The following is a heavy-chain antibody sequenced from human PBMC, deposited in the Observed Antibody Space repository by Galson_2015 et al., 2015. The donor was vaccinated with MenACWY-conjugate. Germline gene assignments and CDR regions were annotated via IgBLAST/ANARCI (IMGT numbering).Heavy chain of an antibody. CDR3: AKDLVKNYEMLTGYYSD. CDR2: ISDSGRFT. CDR1: GFTFGSYA. Sequence: SLRLSCAASGFTFGSYAMTWVRQAPGKGLEWVSTISDSGRFTYYADSVKGRFTISTDNSKNALFLQMNSVRADDTASYYCAKDLVKNYEMLTGYYSDWGQGTLVTVSS. D-gene: IGHD3-9*01. V-gene: IGHV3-23*01. J-gene: IGHJ4*02.